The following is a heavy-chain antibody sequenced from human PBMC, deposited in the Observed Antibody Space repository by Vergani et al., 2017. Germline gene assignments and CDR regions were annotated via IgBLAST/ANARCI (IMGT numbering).Heavy chain of an antibody. J-gene: IGHJ4*02. CDR3: AKGQAYFDY. CDR2: IRYDGSDK. Sequence: QVQLVESGGGVVQPGGSLRLSCAASGFTFSSYGMHWVRQAPGKGRGWVAFIRYDGSDKYNPDSVKGRFTLSRDNSKNTLYLQRNSLRAEDTAVYYCAKGQAYFDYWGQGTLVTVSS. V-gene: IGHV3-30*02. CDR1: GFTFSSYG.